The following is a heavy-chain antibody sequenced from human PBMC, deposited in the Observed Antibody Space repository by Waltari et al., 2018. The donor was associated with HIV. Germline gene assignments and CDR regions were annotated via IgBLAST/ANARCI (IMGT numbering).Heavy chain of an antibody. D-gene: IGHD3-3*01. J-gene: IGHJ2*01. Sequence: QVELQQCGAGLVLQPSETLSLACALSGGSPTGNYWSWIRQGTGKGPGWSGEINHSGTVNYKLSLTRRTTIAFDMLSNQLTLSLTSVNAAESAAYYCARWRGHFDVWGRGTLVTVSS. CDR3: ARWRGHFDV. CDR2: INHSGTV. CDR1: GGSPTGNY. V-gene: IGHV4-34*01.